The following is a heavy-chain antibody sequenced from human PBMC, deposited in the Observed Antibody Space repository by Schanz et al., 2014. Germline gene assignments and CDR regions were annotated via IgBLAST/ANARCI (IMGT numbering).Heavy chain of an antibody. Sequence: QVQLVESGGGVVQPGRSLTLSCAASKFTFSGYGMHWVRQAPGKGLDWVAFIRDNGSVKNYLDSVKGRFTISRDNSKNTLYLQMNSLRAEDTAVYYCAVLGGFGELPLDYRGQGTLVTVSS. CDR2: IRDNGSVK. D-gene: IGHD3-10*01. CDR3: AVLGGFGELPLDY. J-gene: IGHJ4*02. CDR1: KFTFSGYG. V-gene: IGHV3-30*02.